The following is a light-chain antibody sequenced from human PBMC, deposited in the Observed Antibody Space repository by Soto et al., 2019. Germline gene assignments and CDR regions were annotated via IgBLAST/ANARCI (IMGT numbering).Light chain of an antibody. V-gene: IGLV1-51*01. CDR2: DNN. CDR1: SSNIGNNY. CDR3: AAWDDSLSGLYV. J-gene: IGLJ1*01. Sequence: QSVLTQPPSVSAAPGQKVTISCSGSSSNIGNNYVSWYQQLPGTAPKLLIYDNNKRPSGIPDRFSGSKSGTSATLGITGLQTGDEADYYCAAWDDSLSGLYVFGTGTKVTVL.